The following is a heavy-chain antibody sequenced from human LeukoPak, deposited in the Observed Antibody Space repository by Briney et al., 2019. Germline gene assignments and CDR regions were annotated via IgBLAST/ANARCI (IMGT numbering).Heavy chain of an antibody. CDR3: ARDPLYYYDSIGYPYGMDV. J-gene: IGHJ6*04. D-gene: IGHD3-22*01. CDR1: AGSVSSGRYY. CDR2: SYYCGST. Sequence: SETLSPTSTVSAGSVSSGRYYWSWIRQPPGKGLEWTGHSYYCGSTHYNPSLKSRVAISAATSKNKFSLKLSSVTAADTAVYYCARDPLYYYDSIGYPYGMDVWGKGTTVTVST. V-gene: IGHV4-61*01.